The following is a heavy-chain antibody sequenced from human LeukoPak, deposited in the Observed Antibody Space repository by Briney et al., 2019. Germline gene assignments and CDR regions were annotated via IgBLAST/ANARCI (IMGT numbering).Heavy chain of an antibody. D-gene: IGHD7-27*01. J-gene: IGHJ6*03. CDR2: ISGTGANT. V-gene: IGHV3-23*01. CDR1: GFTFSSYE. CDR3: AKGIRQLGNYYYYMDV. Sequence: GGSLRLSCAASGFTFSSYEMNWVRQAPGKGLEWVSAISGTGANTFYADSVKGRFTVSRDNPKNMLYLQMNSLRAEDTALYYCAKGIRQLGNYYYYMDVWGKGTTVTVSS.